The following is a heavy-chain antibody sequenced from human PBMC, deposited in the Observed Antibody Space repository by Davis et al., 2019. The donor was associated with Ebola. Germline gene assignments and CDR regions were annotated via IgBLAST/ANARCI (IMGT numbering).Heavy chain of an antibody. CDR2: ISYDGSNK. CDR1: GFTFSSYA. CDR3: ARDLGQRRAPLDS. Sequence: GGSLRLSCAASGFTFSSYAMHWVRQAPGKGLEWVAVISYDGSNKYYADSVKGRFTISRDNAKNSLYLQMNSLRAEDTAVYYCARDLGQRRAPLDSWGQGTLVTVSS. D-gene: IGHD3-16*01. V-gene: IGHV3-30-3*01. J-gene: IGHJ4*02.